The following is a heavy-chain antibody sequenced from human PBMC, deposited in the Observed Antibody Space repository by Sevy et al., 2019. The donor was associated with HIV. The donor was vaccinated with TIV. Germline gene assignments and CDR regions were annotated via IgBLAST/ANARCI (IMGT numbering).Heavy chain of an antibody. CDR3: VREQSYDFWSAYSEGAFPI. CDR2: IKQAGSEK. J-gene: IGHJ3*02. V-gene: IGHV3-7*01. Sequence: GGSLRLSCEASGFTFGSYWMNWVRQAPGKGLEWVANIKQAGSEKNYVDSVKGRFTISRDNAKNSLYLQMNSLRAEDTAVYYCVREQSYDFWSAYSEGAFPIWGQGATVTVSS. CDR1: GFTFGSYW. D-gene: IGHD3-3*01.